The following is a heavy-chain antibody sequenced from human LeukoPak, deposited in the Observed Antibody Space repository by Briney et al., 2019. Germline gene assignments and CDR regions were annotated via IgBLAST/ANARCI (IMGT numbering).Heavy chain of an antibody. J-gene: IGHJ6*02. CDR1: GFTVSSNY. Sequence: PGGSLRLSCAASGFTVSSNYMIWVRQAPGKGREGVSVIYSGGSTYYADPVKGRFTISRDNSKNTLYLQMNSLRAEDTAVYYCARDLIVVVPAGHYYYYGMDVWGQGTTVTVSS. V-gene: IGHV3-53*01. D-gene: IGHD2-2*01. CDR3: ARDLIVVVPAGHYYYYGMDV. CDR2: IYSGGST.